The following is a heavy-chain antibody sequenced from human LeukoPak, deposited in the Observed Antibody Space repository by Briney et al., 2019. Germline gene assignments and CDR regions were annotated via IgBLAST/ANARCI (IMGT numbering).Heavy chain of an antibody. J-gene: IGHJ1*01. CDR3: ARSYSSWYEAEYFQH. V-gene: IGHV1-18*01. D-gene: IGHD6-13*01. CDR1: GYTFTSYG. CDR2: ISAYNGNT. Sequence: ASVKVSCKASGYTFTSYGISWVRQAPGQGLEWMGWISAYNGNTNYAQKLQGRVTMTTDTSTSTAYMGLRSLRSDDTAVYYCARSYSSWYEAEYFQHWGQGTLVTVSS.